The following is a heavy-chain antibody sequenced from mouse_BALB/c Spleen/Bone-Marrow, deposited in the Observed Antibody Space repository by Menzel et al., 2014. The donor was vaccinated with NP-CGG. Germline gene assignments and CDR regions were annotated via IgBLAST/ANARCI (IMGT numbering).Heavy chain of an antibody. J-gene: IGHJ3*01. V-gene: IGHV1-87*01. Sequence: VQLQQSGAELARPGASVKLSCKASGYTFTSYWMQWVKQRPGQGLEWIGAIYPGDGDTRYTQKFKGKATLTADNSSSTAYMQLSSLASEDSAVYYCARGWDWFAYWGQGTLVTVSA. D-gene: IGHD4-1*01. CDR1: GYTFTSYW. CDR3: ARGWDWFAY. CDR2: IYPGDGDT.